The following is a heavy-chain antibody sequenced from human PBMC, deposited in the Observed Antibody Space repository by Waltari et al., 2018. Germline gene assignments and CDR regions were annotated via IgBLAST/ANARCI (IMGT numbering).Heavy chain of an antibody. Sequence: QVQLQASGPGLVKPSATLSLTCTVSGDSVSSTNYYWTWVRQPPGRGLEWIGYIYESGSTNYNPSLESRVTMSVDTSKRQFSLRLSSVTAADTAVYYCASTSPTYDYFDYWGQGILVTVSS. CDR3: ASTSPTYDYFDY. V-gene: IGHV4-61*01. CDR1: GDSVSSTNYY. CDR2: IYESGST. J-gene: IGHJ4*02. D-gene: IGHD1-26*01.